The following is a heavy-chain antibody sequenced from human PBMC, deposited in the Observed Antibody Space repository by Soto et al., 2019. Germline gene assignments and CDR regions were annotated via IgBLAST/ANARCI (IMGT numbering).Heavy chain of an antibody. V-gene: IGHV5-51*01. CDR2: IYPGDSDT. D-gene: IGHD2-15*01. CDR3: ARGPTPLPDY. J-gene: IGHJ4*02. CDR1: GYTFASYW. Sequence: GESLKISCKGSGYTFASYWIAWVRQRPGKGLEWMGIIYPGDSDTRYNPSFQGQVTISGDKSIGTVYLQWSSLRASDTAMYYCARGPTPLPDYWGQGTLVTVSS.